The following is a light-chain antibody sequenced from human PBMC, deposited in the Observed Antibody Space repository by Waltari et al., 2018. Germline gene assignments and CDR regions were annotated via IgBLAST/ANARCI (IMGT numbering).Light chain of an antibody. J-gene: IGKJ3*01. CDR1: QSISSD. Sequence: DIQMTQSPSSLSASVGDRVTITCRASQSISSDLNWYQRKTGKAPKLLIYAASSLQSGGPARFRGSGSGTDFTVPISSLQPEDFATDYCQQSYSTPFFGPGTKVDIK. V-gene: IGKV1-39*01. CDR2: AAS. CDR3: QQSYSTPF.